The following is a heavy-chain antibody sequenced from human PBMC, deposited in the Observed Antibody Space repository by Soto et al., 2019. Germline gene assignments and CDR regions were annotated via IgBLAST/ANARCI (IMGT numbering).Heavy chain of an antibody. V-gene: IGHV3-23*01. CDR1: GFTFSSYA. J-gene: IGHJ3*02. D-gene: IGHD3-16*01. Sequence: GGSLRLSCAASGFTFSSYAMSWVRQAPGKGLEWVSAISGSGGSTYYADSVKGRFTISRDNSKNTLYLQMNSLRAEDTAVYYCAKGVYDYVLGIGAFDIWGQGTMVTVSS. CDR3: AKGVYDYVLGIGAFDI. CDR2: ISGSGGST.